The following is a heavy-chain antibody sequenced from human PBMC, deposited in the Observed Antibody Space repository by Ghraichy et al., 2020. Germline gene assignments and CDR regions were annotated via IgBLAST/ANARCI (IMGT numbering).Heavy chain of an antibody. V-gene: IGHV3-74*01. J-gene: IGHJ4*02. Sequence: LSLTCAASGFTFSSSWMHWVRQAPGKGLMWVSRINSDGSSTGYADSVKGRFTISRDNAKNTLYLQMNSLRAEDTALYYCVRGAPFDFWGQGTLVTVSP. CDR3: VRGAPFDF. CDR1: GFTFSSSW. CDR2: INSDGSST.